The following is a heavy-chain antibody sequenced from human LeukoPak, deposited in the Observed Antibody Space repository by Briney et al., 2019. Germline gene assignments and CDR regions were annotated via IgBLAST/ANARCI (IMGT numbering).Heavy chain of an antibody. J-gene: IGHJ3*02. CDR3: ARGLAAAGPEAFDI. CDR1: GFTFSSYS. V-gene: IGHV3-21*01. Sequence: PGGSLRLSCAASGFTFSSYSMNWVRQAPGKGLEWVSSISSSSSYIYYADSVKGRFTISRDNAKNSLYLQMNSLRAEDTAVYYCARGLAAAGPEAFDIWGQGTMVTVSS. D-gene: IGHD6-13*01. CDR2: ISSSSSYI.